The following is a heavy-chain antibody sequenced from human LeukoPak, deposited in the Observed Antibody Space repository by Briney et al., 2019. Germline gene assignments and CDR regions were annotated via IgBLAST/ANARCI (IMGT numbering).Heavy chain of an antibody. CDR1: GYTFTSYG. CDR2: ISAYNGNT. Sequence: GASVKVSCKASGYTFTSYGISWVRQAPGQGLEWMGWISAYNGNTNYAQKLQGRVTMTTDTSTSTAYMELRSLRSDDTAVYYCARRYGSGSYLGIPLPYYYMDVWGKGTTVTVSS. J-gene: IGHJ6*03. CDR3: ARRYGSGSYLGIPLPYYYMDV. D-gene: IGHD3-10*01. V-gene: IGHV1-18*01.